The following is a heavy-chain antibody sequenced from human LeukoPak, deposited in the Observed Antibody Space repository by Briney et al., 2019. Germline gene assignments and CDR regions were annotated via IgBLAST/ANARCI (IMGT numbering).Heavy chain of an antibody. J-gene: IGHJ4*02. D-gene: IGHD2-2*01. CDR3: ARTSLGYCSSTSCLHPGSFDY. CDR2: IYYSGST. V-gene: IGHV4-59*01. Sequence: PSETLSLTCTVSGGSISSYYWSWIRQPPGKGLEWIGYIYYSGSTNYNPSLKSRVTISVDTSKNQFSLKLSSVTAADTAVYYCARTSLGYCSSTSCLHPGSFDYWGQGTLVTVSS. CDR1: GGSISSYY.